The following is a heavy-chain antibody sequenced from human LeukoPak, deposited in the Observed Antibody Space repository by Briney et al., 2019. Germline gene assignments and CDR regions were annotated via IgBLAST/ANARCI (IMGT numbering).Heavy chain of an antibody. CDR2: INAGNGNT. V-gene: IGHV1-3*01. J-gene: IGHJ5*02. CDR1: GYTFTSYA. CDR3: ARGLVDCSSTSCYGGNWFDP. D-gene: IGHD2-2*01. Sequence: AASVTASCKASGYTFTSYAMHWVRQAPGQRLEWMGWINAGNGNTKYSQKFQGRVTITRDTSASTAYMELSSLRSEDTAVYYCARGLVDCSSTSCYGGNWFDPWGQGTLVTVSS.